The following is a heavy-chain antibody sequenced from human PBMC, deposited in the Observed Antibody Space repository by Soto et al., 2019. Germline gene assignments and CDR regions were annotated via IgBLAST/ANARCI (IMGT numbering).Heavy chain of an antibody. CDR3: ARVSGGFRDNPVIIVFDY. D-gene: IGHD3-22*01. CDR2: LFNSGST. J-gene: IGHJ4*02. V-gene: IGHV4-59*01. Sequence: QVQLQESGPGLVKPSETLSLNCTVSNGSISNYYWSWIRQPPGEGLEWIGYLFNSGSTHYNPSLQSRVTMSVDTSKNQFSLRLTSVTAAYTAIYFCARVSGGFRDNPVIIVFDYWGPGILVTVSS. CDR1: NGSISNYY.